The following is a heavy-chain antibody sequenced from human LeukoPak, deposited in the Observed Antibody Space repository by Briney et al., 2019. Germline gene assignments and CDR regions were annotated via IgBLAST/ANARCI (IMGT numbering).Heavy chain of an antibody. CDR2: INPSGTST. J-gene: IGHJ5*02. D-gene: IGHD3-22*01. CDR1: GYTFTTYY. V-gene: IGHV1-46*01. CDR3: ARGPPGRVYDSSKKGLFDP. Sequence: ASVKVSCKASGYTFTTYYLHWVRQAPGQGLEWMGIINPSGTSTTYAQEFQGRVTMTMDTSTSTVYMELSSLRSEDTAMYYCARGPPGRVYDSSKKGLFDPWGQGTLVTVSS.